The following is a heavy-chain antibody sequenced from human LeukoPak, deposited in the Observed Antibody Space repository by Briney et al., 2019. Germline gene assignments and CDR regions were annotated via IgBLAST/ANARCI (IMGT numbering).Heavy chain of an antibody. J-gene: IGHJ4*02. CDR3: AKHGNPPRGSKTKTDYFDY. Sequence: PGGSLRLSCAASGFTFSSYAMSWVRQAPGKGLEWVSAISGSGGSTYYADSVKGRFTISRDNSKNTLYLQMNSLRAEDTAVYYCAKHGNPPRGSKTKTDYFDYWGQGTLVTVSS. V-gene: IGHV3-23*01. D-gene: IGHD4-17*01. CDR2: ISGSGGST. CDR1: GFTFSSYA.